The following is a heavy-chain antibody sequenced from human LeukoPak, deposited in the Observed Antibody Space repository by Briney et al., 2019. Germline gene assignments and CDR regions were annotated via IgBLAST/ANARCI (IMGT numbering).Heavy chain of an antibody. CDR3: ARGEGYSGNWYPYFDY. J-gene: IGHJ4*02. Sequence: PSETLSLTCTVSGGSIRSNYWSWIRQPPGKGLEWIGYIYYSGSTSYNPSLKSRVTISVDTSKSQFSLRLSSVTAADTAVYCCARGEGYSGNWYPYFDYWGQGALVTVSS. CDR1: GGSIRSNY. CDR2: IYYSGST. V-gene: IGHV4-59*08. D-gene: IGHD1-26*01.